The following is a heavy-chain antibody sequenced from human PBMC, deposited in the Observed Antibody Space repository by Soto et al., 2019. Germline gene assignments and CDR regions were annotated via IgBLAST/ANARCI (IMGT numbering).Heavy chain of an antibody. D-gene: IGHD2-2*01. V-gene: IGHV1-46*01. Sequence: ASVKVSCKTSGYIFTSYYIHWVRQAPGQGLEWMGIINPSGGTTTYAQKFQGRVTMTRDTSTSTVYMELSSLRSEDTAVYYCARGPASAPDAYWGMGTLVTVAS. CDR2: INPSGGTT. J-gene: IGHJ4*02. CDR1: GYIFTSYY. CDR3: ARGPASAPDAY.